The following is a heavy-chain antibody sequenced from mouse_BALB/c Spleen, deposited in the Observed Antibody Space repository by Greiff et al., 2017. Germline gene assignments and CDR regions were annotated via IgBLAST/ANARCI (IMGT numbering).Heavy chain of an antibody. V-gene: IGHV1-12*01. J-gene: IGHJ1*01. CDR1: GYSFTSYN. CDR2: IYPGNGDT. CDR3: ARSHGGWSFDV. Sequence: LQQPGAELVKPGASVKMSCKASGYSFTSYNMHWVKQTPGQGLEWIGAIYPGNGDTSYNQKFKGKATLTADKSSSTAYMQLSSLTSEDSAVYYCARSHGGWSFDVWGAGTTVTVSS.